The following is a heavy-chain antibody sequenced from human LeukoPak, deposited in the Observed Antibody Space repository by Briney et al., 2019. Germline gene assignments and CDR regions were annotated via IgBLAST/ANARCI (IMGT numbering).Heavy chain of an antibody. V-gene: IGHV1-18*01. CDR1: GYTFTSYG. Sequence: GASVTVSCTASGYTFTSYGISWVRQAPGQGLEWMGWISAYNGNTNYAQKLQGRVTMTTDTSTSTAYMELRSLRAEDTAVYYCARDLRVYYYYMDVWGKGTTVTVSS. CDR3: ARDLRVYYYYMDV. CDR2: ISAYNGNT. J-gene: IGHJ6*03.